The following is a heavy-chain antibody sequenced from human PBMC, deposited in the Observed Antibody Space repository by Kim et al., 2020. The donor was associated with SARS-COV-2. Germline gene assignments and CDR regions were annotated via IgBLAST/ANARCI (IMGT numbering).Heavy chain of an antibody. D-gene: IGHD2-8*01. J-gene: IGHJ3*02. V-gene: IGHV3-23*01. Sequence: GGSLRLSCAASGFTFRTYTMSWVRQAPGKGLEWVSSISASDHSPYYAGCVKGRFTVSRDNSRNMLYLQMNGLRAEDTAVYYCSSILQNRYCTPTNCFDIWCQGTMVTVSS. CDR3: SSILQNRYCTPTNCFDI. CDR2: ISASDHSP. CDR1: GFTFRTYT.